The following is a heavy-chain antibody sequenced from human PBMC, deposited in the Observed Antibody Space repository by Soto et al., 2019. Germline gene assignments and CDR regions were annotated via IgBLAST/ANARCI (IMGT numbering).Heavy chain of an antibody. V-gene: IGHV3-74*01. CDR3: FRDQDSRVYSFFNH. D-gene: IGHD3-22*01. J-gene: IGHJ4*02. CDR2: INNDGSST. Sequence: GGSLRLSCAASGFTLNSFFMHWVRQAPGKGLMWVSRINNDGSSTTYADSVKGRFTISRDNAKNTLYLQMNSLRAEDTAVYFCFRDQDSRVYSFFNHWGQGAQVTVSS. CDR1: GFTLNSFF.